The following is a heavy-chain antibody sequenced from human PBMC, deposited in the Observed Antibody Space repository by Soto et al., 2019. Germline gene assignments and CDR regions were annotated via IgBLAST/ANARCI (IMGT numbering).Heavy chain of an antibody. Sequence: SETLSLTCAVSGASISGFYWSWIRKSAGKGLEWIGRIYATGTTDYNPSLKSRVMMSVDTSKNQFSLKLSSVTAADTAVYYCARARAARIFDYWGQGTLVTVSS. CDR2: IYATGTT. V-gene: IGHV4-4*07. J-gene: IGHJ4*02. CDR3: ARARAARIFDY. D-gene: IGHD6-6*01. CDR1: GASISGFY.